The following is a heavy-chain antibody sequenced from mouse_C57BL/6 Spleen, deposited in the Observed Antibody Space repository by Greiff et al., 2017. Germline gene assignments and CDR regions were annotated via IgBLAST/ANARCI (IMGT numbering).Heavy chain of an antibody. Sequence: DVQLVESGGDLVKPGGSLKLSCAASGFTFSSYGMSWVRQTPDKRLEWVATISSGGSYTYYPDSVKGRFTISRDNAKNTLYLQMSSLKSEDTAMYYCARLLHYYGSPYAMDYWGQGTSVTVSS. D-gene: IGHD1-1*01. CDR3: ARLLHYYGSPYAMDY. J-gene: IGHJ4*01. CDR2: ISSGGSYT. V-gene: IGHV5-6*01. CDR1: GFTFSSYG.